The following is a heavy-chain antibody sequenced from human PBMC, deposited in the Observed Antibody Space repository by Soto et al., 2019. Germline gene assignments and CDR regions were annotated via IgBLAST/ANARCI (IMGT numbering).Heavy chain of an antibody. V-gene: IGHV4-59*01. Sequence: QVQLQESGPGLVKPSETLSLTCTVSGGSISSYYWSWIRQPPGKGLEWIGYIYYSGSTNYNPSLKSRVTRSVDTSKNQFSLKLSSVTAADTAVYYCATYSSGKYYGMDVWGQGTTVTVSS. J-gene: IGHJ6*02. CDR1: GGSISSYY. CDR3: ATYSSGKYYGMDV. D-gene: IGHD6-19*01. CDR2: IYYSGST.